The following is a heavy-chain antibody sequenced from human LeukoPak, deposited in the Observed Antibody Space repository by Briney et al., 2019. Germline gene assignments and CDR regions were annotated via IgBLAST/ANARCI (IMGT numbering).Heavy chain of an antibody. CDR3: ATASIAAAGNLYDY. D-gene: IGHD6-13*01. CDR1: GFIFSSNY. Sequence: PGGSLRLSCAASGFIFSSNYMSWVRQAPGKGLEWVSSIYGAGSTYFADSVKGRCSISRDNSKNTLYLQMNSLRAEDTAVYYCATASIAAAGNLYDYWGQGTLVTVSS. CDR2: IYGAGST. V-gene: IGHV3-53*01. J-gene: IGHJ4*02.